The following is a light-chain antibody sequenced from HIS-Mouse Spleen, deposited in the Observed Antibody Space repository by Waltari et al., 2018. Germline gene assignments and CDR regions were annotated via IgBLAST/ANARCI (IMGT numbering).Light chain of an antibody. CDR3: MQALQTPWT. CDR2: LGS. V-gene: IGKV2-28*01. Sequence: IVMTQSPLSLPVTPGEPASISCRSSQSLLHSNGYNYLDWYLQKPGQSPQPLIYLGSNRASGVPDRFSGSGSGTDFTLKISRVEAEDVGVYYCMQALQTPWTFGQGTKLEIK. J-gene: IGKJ2*01. CDR1: QSLLHSNGYNY.